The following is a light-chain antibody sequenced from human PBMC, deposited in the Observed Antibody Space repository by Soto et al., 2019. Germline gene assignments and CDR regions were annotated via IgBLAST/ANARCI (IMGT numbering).Light chain of an antibody. V-gene: IGKV3-11*01. J-gene: IGKJ5*01. Sequence: EIVMTQSPATLSVSPGDRVTLSCRASQSINNDLAWYQQRPGQAPRVLIYAASNRATGVSARFSGSGYGTDFTLTISSLEPDDFAVYYCHQRSSWPRGTFGQGTRLEIK. CDR3: HQRSSWPRGT. CDR1: QSINND. CDR2: AAS.